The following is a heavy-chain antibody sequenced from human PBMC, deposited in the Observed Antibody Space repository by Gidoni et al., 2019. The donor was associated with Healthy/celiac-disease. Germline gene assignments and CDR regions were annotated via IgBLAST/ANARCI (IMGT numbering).Heavy chain of an antibody. D-gene: IGHD2-21*02. Sequence: EVQLLESGGGLVQPGGSLRLSCAASGFTFSSYAMSWVRQAPGKGLEWVSAISGSGGSTYYADSVKGRFTISRDNSKNTLYLQMNSLRAEDTAVYYCAKSLAYCGGDCYASYYYGMDVWGQGTTVTVSS. CDR3: AKSLAYCGGDCYASYYYGMDV. CDR1: GFTFSSYA. CDR2: ISGSGGST. J-gene: IGHJ6*02. V-gene: IGHV3-23*01.